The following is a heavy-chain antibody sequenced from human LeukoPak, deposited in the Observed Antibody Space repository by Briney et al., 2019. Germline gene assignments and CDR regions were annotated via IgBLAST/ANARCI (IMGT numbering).Heavy chain of an antibody. D-gene: IGHD2-2*01. V-gene: IGHV3-30*02. J-gene: IGHJ4*02. CDR1: GFTFSSYA. CDR3: VKVWSTSWQGLEFFDA. CDR2: IHYDGNNK. Sequence: PGGTLRLSCVTSGFTFSSYAMHWVRQPPGRGLEWVAFIHYDGNNKYFADSVKGRFTLSRDNSQNTLFLQMNSLRAEDTARYYCVKVWSTSWQGLEFFDAWGQGTLVTVSS.